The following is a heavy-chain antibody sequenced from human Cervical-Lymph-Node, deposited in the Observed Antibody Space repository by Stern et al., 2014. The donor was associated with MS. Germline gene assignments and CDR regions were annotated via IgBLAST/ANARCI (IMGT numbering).Heavy chain of an antibody. V-gene: IGHV4-61*02. Sequence: QVQLVQSGPGLVKPSQTLSLTCSVSGDSISSGGYYWNWIRQPAGKGLEWIGRIYTTGRPNLNPSLDRRVTMSVDTPQNPFSPELRSGTAADTAVYYCARDRQWLIDYWGQGTLVTVSS. CDR1: GDSISSGGYY. D-gene: IGHD6-19*01. CDR2: IYTTGRP. CDR3: ARDRQWLIDY. J-gene: IGHJ4*02.